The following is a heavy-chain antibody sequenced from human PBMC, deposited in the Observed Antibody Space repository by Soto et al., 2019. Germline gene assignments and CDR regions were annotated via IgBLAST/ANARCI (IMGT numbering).Heavy chain of an antibody. CDR2: ISSSGSTI. CDR3: ARSDQDTVTTPDAFDI. Sequence: QVQLVESGGGLVKPGGSLRLSCAASGFTFSDYYMSWIRQAPGKGLEWVSYISSSGSTIYYADSVKGRFTISRDNAKNSLYMQMNSLRAEGTAVYYVARSDQDTVTTPDAFDIWGQGTMVTVSS. V-gene: IGHV3-11*01. CDR1: GFTFSDYY. D-gene: IGHD4-17*01. J-gene: IGHJ3*02.